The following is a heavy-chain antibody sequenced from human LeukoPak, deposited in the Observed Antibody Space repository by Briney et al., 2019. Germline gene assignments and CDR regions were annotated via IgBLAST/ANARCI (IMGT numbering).Heavy chain of an antibody. V-gene: IGHV3-23*01. D-gene: IGHD3-22*01. CDR3: AKAPTKEEEWLLLNYFDY. CDR1: GFTLSSYA. Sequence: GGSLRLSCVGSGFTLSSYAMSWVRQAPGKGLEWVSAISGSGTRTYHADSVKGRFTISRDNSKNALYLQMNSLRAEDTAVYYCAKAPTKEEEWLLLNYFDYWGQGTPVTVSS. CDR2: ISGSGTRT. J-gene: IGHJ4*02.